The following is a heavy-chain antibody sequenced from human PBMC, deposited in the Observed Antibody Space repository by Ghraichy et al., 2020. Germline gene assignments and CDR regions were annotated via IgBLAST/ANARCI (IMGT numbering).Heavy chain of an antibody. J-gene: IGHJ6*02. CDR3: AREYSYGYGLLGMDV. Sequence: VKVSCKASGYTFTGYYMHWVRQAPGQGLEWMGWINPNSGGTNYAQKFQGRVTMTRDTSISTAYMELSRLRSDDTAVYYCAREYSYGYGLLGMDVWGQGTTVTVSS. CDR2: INPNSGGT. D-gene: IGHD5-18*01. CDR1: GYTFTGYY. V-gene: IGHV1-2*02.